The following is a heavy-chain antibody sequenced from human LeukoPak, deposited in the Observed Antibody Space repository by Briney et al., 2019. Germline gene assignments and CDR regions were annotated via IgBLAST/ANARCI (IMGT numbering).Heavy chain of an antibody. V-gene: IGHV4-61*02. J-gene: IGHJ5*02. D-gene: IGHD3-3*01. CDR1: GGSISSGSYY. CDR2: IYSSGST. CDR3: ARGYYDFWSDLSIWFDP. Sequence: SQTLSLTCTVSGGSISSGSYYWSWIRQPAGKGLEWIGRIYSSGSTNYNPSLKSRVTISVDTSKNQFSLKLSSVTAADTAVYYCARGYYDFWSDLSIWFDPWGQGTLVTVSS.